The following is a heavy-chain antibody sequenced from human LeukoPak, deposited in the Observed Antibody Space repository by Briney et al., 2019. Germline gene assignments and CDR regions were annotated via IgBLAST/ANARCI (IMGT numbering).Heavy chain of an antibody. V-gene: IGHV5-51*01. CDR2: IYPRDSDT. J-gene: IGHJ4*02. CDR3: ARLFTYYDFWSGYSHRGGFDY. Sequence: GESLKISCKGSGYSFTSYWIGWVRQMPGKGLEWMGIIYPRDSDTRYSPSFQGQVTISADKSISTAYLQWSSLKASDTAMYYCARLFTYYDFWSGYSHRGGFDYWGQGTLVTVSS. CDR1: GYSFTSYW. D-gene: IGHD3-3*01.